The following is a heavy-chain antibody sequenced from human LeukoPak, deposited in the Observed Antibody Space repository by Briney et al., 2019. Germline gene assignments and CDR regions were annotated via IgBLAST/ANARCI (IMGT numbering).Heavy chain of an antibody. J-gene: IGHJ6*03. V-gene: IGHV3-21*01. D-gene: IGHD3-10*01. CDR2: ISGSSSYI. CDR3: ARDMASYYPLHRYYYYYYMDV. CDR1: GFIVSSNE. Sequence: GGSLRLSCAASGFIVSSNEMSWVRQAPGKGLEWVSSISGSSSYIYYADSVKGRFTNSSDNAKHSLYLQMNSLRAEDTAVYYCARDMASYYPLHRYYYYYYMDVWGKGTTVTISS.